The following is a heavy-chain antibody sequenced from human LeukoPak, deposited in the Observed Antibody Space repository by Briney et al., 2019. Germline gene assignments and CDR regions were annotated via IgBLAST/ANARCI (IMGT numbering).Heavy chain of an antibody. Sequence: GGSLRLSCAASGFTFSSYWMHWVRQAPGKGLVWVSRINSDGSSTSYADSVKGRFTTSRDNAKNTLYLQMDSLRAEDTAVYYCAREKKWLSYFDYWGQGTLVTVSS. D-gene: IGHD3-22*01. CDR3: AREKKWLSYFDY. CDR1: GFTFSSYW. V-gene: IGHV3-74*01. CDR2: INSDGSST. J-gene: IGHJ4*02.